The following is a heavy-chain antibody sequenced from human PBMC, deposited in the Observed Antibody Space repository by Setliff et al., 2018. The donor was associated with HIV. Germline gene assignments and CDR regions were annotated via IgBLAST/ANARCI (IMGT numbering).Heavy chain of an antibody. CDR1: GGSISSGSYY. CDR3: ARGSSGWTFDY. J-gene: IGHJ4*02. CDR2: IYTSGST. Sequence: PSETLSLTCTVSGGSISSGSYYWSWIRQPAGKGLEWIGHIYTSGSTNYNPSLKSRVTISADKSKNQFSLKLSSVTAADTAVYYCARGSSGWTFDYWGQGTLVTVSS. V-gene: IGHV4-61*09. D-gene: IGHD6-19*01.